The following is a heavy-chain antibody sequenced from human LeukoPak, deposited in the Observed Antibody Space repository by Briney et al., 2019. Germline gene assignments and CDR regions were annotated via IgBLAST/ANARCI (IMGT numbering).Heavy chain of an antibody. V-gene: IGHV3-21*01. CDR2: ISSSGRYM. CDR1: GFTFRSFS. J-gene: IGHJ4*02. CDR3: AKDVRSDYFDY. Sequence: GGSLRLSCAASGFTFRSFSMNWVRQAPGKGLEWVSAISSSGRYMYYADSVKGRFTISRDNANNSLYLQMGSLRAEDTAVYYCAKDVRSDYFDYWGQGTLVTVSS.